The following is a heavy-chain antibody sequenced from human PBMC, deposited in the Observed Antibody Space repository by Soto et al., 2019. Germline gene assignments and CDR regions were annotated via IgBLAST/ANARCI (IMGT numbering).Heavy chain of an antibody. Sequence: GGSLRLSCATSRFSFINYAMSWFREVPGKGLEGVSLICGSASATHYADSVKGRVTSSRDNSNRTVYLQLNSLRAEDQAVYYCAPGMANTVFGVDTIFDFWGRGTLVTVSS. CDR3: APGMANTVFGVDTIFDF. V-gene: IGHV3-23*01. J-gene: IGHJ4*02. CDR2: ICGSASAT. D-gene: IGHD3-3*01. CDR1: RFSFINYA.